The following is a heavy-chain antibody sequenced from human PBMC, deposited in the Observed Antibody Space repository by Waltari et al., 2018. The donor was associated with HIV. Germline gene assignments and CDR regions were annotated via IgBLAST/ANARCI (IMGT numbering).Heavy chain of an antibody. V-gene: IGHV3-74*01. D-gene: IGHD5-18*01. CDR3: AKGGTSGYTVGFGR. Sequence: EVQLVESGGGLVQPGGSLRLSCAASVFTFRSYWMHWVRQPPGKGLVWVSRINSDGSITSHADSVKGRFTSSRDNTRNTLYLQMNRLGAEDTAMYYCAKGGTSGYTVGFGRWGQGTLVTVSS. CDR2: INSDGSIT. CDR1: VFTFRSYW. J-gene: IGHJ1*01.